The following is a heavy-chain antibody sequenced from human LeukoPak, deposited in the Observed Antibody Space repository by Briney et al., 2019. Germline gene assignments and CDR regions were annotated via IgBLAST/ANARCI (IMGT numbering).Heavy chain of an antibody. Sequence: PGGSLRLSCAASGFTFSSYGLSWVRQAPGKGLEWVSAISASGGSTYYADSVKGRFTISRDNSENPLYLQMNSLRAEDTAVYYCAKNMVRGVIMSSSFDYWGQGTLVTVSS. D-gene: IGHD3-10*01. CDR3: AKNMVRGVIMSSSFDY. CDR2: ISASGGST. J-gene: IGHJ4*02. CDR1: GFTFSSYG. V-gene: IGHV3-23*01.